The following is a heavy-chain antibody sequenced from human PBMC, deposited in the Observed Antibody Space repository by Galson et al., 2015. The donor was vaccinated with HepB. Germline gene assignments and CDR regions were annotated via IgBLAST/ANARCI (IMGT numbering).Heavy chain of an antibody. CDR1: GFIFSTYR. CDR3: AREAPYSGSYYAFDC. Sequence: SLRLSCAPSGFIFSTYRMNWVRQAPGKGLEWVSYIDISSSTTNYADSVKGRFTISRDDGNNSLYLQMNSLRDEDTAVYYCAREAPYSGSYYAFDCWGQGTPVTVSS. D-gene: IGHD1-26*01. J-gene: IGHJ4*02. CDR2: IDISSSTT. V-gene: IGHV3-48*02.